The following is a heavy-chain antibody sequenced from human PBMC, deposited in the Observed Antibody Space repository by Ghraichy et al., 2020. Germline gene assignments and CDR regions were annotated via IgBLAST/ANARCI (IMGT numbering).Heavy chain of an antibody. D-gene: IGHD3-3*01. Sequence: SGPTLVKPTQTLTLTCTFSGFSLSTSGVGVGWIRQPPGKALEWLALIYWNDDKRYSPSLKSRLTITKDTSKNQVVLTMTNMDPVDTATYYCAHSATYYDFWSCYWTPEAFDYWGQGPLVTISS. CDR2: IYWNDDK. CDR1: GFSLSTSGVG. CDR3: AHSATYYDFWSCYWTPEAFDY. V-gene: IGHV2-5*01. J-gene: IGHJ4*02.